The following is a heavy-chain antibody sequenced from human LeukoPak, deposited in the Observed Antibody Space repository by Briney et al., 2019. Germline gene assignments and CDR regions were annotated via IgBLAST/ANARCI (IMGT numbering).Heavy chain of an antibody. Sequence: GGSLRLSCAASGFTFSSYAMSWVRQAPGKGLEWVSAMSGSGGSTYYADSVKGRFTISRDNSKNTLYLQMNSLRAEDTAAYYCAKFDSSGYYWGDFDYWGQGTLVTVSS. CDR1: GFTFSSYA. CDR2: MSGSGGST. J-gene: IGHJ4*02. D-gene: IGHD3-22*01. CDR3: AKFDSSGYYWGDFDY. V-gene: IGHV3-23*01.